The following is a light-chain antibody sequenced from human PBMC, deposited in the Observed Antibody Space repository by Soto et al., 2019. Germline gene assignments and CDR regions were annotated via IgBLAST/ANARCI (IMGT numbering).Light chain of an antibody. CDR3: QQEETFSGT. Sequence: IQMTHSPSTLSASVGDTVTVTCRASQSVSGWLAWYQQKPGEAPKLLIYDASALPRGVPSRFSGSGSGTKFTLTLASLQTDDFATYDCQQEETFSGTFGPGTKVDIK. J-gene: IGKJ1*01. CDR1: QSVSGW. V-gene: IGKV1-5*01. CDR2: DAS.